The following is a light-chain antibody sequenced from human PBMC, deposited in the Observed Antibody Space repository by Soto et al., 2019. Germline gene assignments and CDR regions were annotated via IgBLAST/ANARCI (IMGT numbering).Light chain of an antibody. J-gene: IGLJ2*01. CDR3: AVWDDSPSGLV. Sequence: SVLTQPPSASGTPGQRVTISCSGSTSSIGSNYVYWYQQLPGTAPKLLIYSNNQRPSGVPDRFSGSKSGTSASLAISGLRSEDEADYHCAVWDDSPSGLVFGGGTK. CDR2: SNN. V-gene: IGLV1-47*01. CDR1: TSSIGSNY.